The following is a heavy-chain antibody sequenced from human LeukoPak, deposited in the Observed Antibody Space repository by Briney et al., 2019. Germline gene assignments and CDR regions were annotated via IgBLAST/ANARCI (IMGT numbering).Heavy chain of an antibody. CDR2: ISSSSYI. V-gene: IGHV3-21*01. CDR3: ASDLRTYYYDSSGHY. D-gene: IGHD3-22*01. J-gene: IGHJ4*02. CDR1: GFTFSSYS. Sequence: GGSLRLSCAASGFTFSSYSMNWVRQAPGKGLEWVSSISSSSYIYYADSVKGRFTISRDNAKNSLYLQMNSLRAEDTAVYYCASDLRTYYYDSSGHYWGQGTLVTVSS.